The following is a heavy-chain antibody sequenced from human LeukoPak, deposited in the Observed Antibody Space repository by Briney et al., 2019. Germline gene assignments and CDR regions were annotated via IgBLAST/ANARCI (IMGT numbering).Heavy chain of an antibody. CDR2: IWYDGSNK. D-gene: IGHD1-26*01. CDR3: ARGWELLYWYGMDV. V-gene: IGHV3-33*01. Sequence: GGSLRLSCAASGFTFSSYGMHWVRQAPGKGLEWVAVIWYDGSNKYYADSVKGRFTISRDNSKNTLYLQMNSLRAEDTAVYYCARGWELLYWYGMDVWGQGTTVTVSS. CDR1: GFTFSSYG. J-gene: IGHJ6*02.